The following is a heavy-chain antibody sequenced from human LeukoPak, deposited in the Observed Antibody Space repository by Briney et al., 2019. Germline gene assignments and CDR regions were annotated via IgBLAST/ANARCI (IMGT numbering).Heavy chain of an antibody. J-gene: IGHJ3*02. CDR1: GGSISSVDYY. CDR3: ARDTVPGDSFDI. CDR2: INYRGSA. Sequence: SETLSLTCTVSGGSISSVDYYWSWIRQYPGKGLEWIGYINYRGSAYYNPSLKSRVTISVDTSKNQFSLKLTSVTAADTAVYYCARDTVPGDSFDIWSQGTMVTVSS. V-gene: IGHV4-31*03.